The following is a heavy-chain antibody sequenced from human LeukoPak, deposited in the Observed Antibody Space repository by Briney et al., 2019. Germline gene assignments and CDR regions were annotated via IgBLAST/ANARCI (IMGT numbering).Heavy chain of an antibody. CDR2: IKQDGSEK. J-gene: IGHJ6*03. Sequence: PGGSLRLSCAASGFTFSSYWMSWVRQAPGKGLEWVANIKQDGSEKYYVDSVKGRFTISRDNAENSLYLQMNSLRAEDTAVYYCARFSRLRYFDWLLRYYYYYYMDVWGKGTTVTVSS. CDR1: GFTFSSYW. V-gene: IGHV3-7*01. CDR3: ARFSRLRYFDWLLRYYYYYYMDV. D-gene: IGHD3-9*01.